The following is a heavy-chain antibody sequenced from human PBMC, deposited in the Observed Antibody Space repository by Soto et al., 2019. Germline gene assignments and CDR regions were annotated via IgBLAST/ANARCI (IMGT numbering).Heavy chain of an antibody. Sequence: GGSLRLSCAASGLTFSSYAMSWVRQAPGKGLEWVSAITISGDGTYYADSVKGRFTISRDISKNTLYLQLSSLRAEDTAVYYCARITMYAFDVWGQGTVVTVSS. CDR1: GLTFSSYA. D-gene: IGHD3-3*01. J-gene: IGHJ3*01. CDR3: ARITMYAFDV. CDR2: ITISGDGT. V-gene: IGHV3-23*01.